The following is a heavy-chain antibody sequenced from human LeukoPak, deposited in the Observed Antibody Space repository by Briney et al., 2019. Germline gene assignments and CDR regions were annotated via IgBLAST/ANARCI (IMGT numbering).Heavy chain of an antibody. V-gene: IGHV3-7*01. D-gene: IGHD3-3*01. Sequence: GGSLRLTCAASGFAFSTYWMDWVRQAPGKGLEWVGNINQDGSVKHYVDSVRGRFTISRDNARNSVYLQMSALRVEDTAVYYRTRDFVFWGQGSLVTASS. CDR3: TRDFVF. CDR1: GFAFSTYW. J-gene: IGHJ4*02. CDR2: INQDGSVK.